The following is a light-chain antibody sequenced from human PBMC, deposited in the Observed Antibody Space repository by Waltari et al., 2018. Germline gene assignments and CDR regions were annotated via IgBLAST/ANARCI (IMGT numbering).Light chain of an antibody. CDR3: QQYNNWPLT. Sequence: EIVMTQSPATLSMSPGERAALSCRASQSVNSDLAWYQQKPGQAPRLLIYGASTWASGIPARFSGSGSGTEFTLTISSLQSEDFAVYYCQQYNNWPLTFGGGTKVEI. V-gene: IGKV3-15*01. J-gene: IGKJ4*01. CDR2: GAS. CDR1: QSVNSD.